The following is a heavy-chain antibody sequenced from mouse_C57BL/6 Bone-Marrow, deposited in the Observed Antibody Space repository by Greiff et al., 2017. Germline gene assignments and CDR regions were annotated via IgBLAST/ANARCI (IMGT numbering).Heavy chain of an antibody. CDR2: IYPSDSET. V-gene: IGHV1-61*01. CDR3: ARTYYYSSSPYWYFDV. CDR1: GYTFTSYW. J-gene: IGHJ1*03. D-gene: IGHD1-1*01. Sequence: VQLQQPGAELVRPGSSVKLSCKASGYTFTSYWMDWVKQRPGQGLEWIGNIYPSDSETHYNQKFKDKATLTVDKSSSTAYMQLSSLTSEDSAVYYCARTYYYSSSPYWYFDVWGTGTTVTVSS.